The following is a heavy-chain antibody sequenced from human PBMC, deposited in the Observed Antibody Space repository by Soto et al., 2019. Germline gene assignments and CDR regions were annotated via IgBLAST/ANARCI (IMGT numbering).Heavy chain of an antibody. CDR3: AMTARGGYCSSTSCYEVDY. CDR1: GGTFSSYT. D-gene: IGHD2-2*03. J-gene: IGHJ4*02. CDR2: IIPILGIA. V-gene: IGHV1-69*02. Sequence: ASVKVSCKASGGTFSSYTISWVRQAPGQGLEWMGRIIPILGIANYAQKFQGRVTITADKSTSTAYMELSSLRSEDTAVYYCAMTARGGYCSSTSCYEVDYWGQGTLVTVSS.